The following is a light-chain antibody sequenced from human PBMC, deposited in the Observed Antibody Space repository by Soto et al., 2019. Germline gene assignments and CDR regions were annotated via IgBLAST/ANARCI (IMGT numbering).Light chain of an antibody. CDR2: AAS. Sequence: AIRMTQSPSSLSASTGDRVTITCRASQGISSYLAWYQQKPGKASKLLIYAASTLQSGVPSRFSGSGSGTDFTLTISCLQSEDFATYYCQQYYSYSTFGQGTKVEIK. CDR1: QGISSY. CDR3: QQYYSYST. V-gene: IGKV1-8*01. J-gene: IGKJ1*01.